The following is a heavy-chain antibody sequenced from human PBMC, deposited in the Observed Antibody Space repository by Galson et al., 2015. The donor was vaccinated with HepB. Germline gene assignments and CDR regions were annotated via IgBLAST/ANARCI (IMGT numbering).Heavy chain of an antibody. CDR3: ASFGEGAVRGIIFAFDY. J-gene: IGHJ4*02. Sequence: LSLTCTVSGGSISSSSYYWGWIRQPPGKGLEWIGSIYYSGGTYYNPSLKSRVTISVDTSKNQFSLKLSSVTAADTAVYYCASFGEGAVRGIIFAFDYWGQGTLVTVSS. CDR1: GGSISSSSYY. V-gene: IGHV4-39*01. D-gene: IGHD3-10*01. CDR2: IYYSGGT.